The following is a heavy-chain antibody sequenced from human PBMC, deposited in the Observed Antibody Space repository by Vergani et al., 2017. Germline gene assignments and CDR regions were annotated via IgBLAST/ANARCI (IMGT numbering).Heavy chain of an antibody. Sequence: QLQLQESGPGLVKPSETLSLTCTVSGGSISSSSYYWGWIRQPPGKGLEWIGSIYYSGSTYYNPSLKSRVTISVDTSKNQFSLKLSSVTAADTAVYYCARGNDSSGFFDIWGQGTMVTVSS. CDR1: GGSISSSSYY. CDR3: ARGNDSSGFFDI. V-gene: IGHV4-39*07. J-gene: IGHJ3*02. D-gene: IGHD3-22*01. CDR2: IYYSGST.